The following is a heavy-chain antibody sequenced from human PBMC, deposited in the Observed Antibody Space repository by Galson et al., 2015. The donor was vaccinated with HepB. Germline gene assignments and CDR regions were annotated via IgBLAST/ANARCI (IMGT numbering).Heavy chain of an antibody. CDR3: ARANPGIAVAGTLYYYYYYMDV. V-gene: IGHV1-18*01. CDR1: GYTFTSYG. CDR2: ISAYNGNT. D-gene: IGHD6-19*01. J-gene: IGHJ6*03. Sequence: SVKVSCKASGYTFTSYGISWVRQAPGQGLEWMGWISAYNGNTNYAQKLQGRVTMTTDTSTSTAYMELRSLRSDDTAVYYCARANPGIAVAGTLYYYYYYMDVWGKGTTVTVSS.